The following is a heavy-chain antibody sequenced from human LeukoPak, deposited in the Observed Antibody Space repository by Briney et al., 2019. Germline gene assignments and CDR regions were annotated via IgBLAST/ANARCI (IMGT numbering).Heavy chain of an antibody. D-gene: IGHD4-17*01. Sequence: GGSLRLSCAASGFDLDDYAMHWVRQTLGKGLEWVSLISGDGYSTYYADSVKGRFTISRDHSKNSLYLQMSSLRSEDTALYYCAKVRSTVTYFWYFDTWGRGTLVTVSS. CDR2: ISGDGYST. CDR1: GFDLDDYA. CDR3: AKVRSTVTYFWYFDT. V-gene: IGHV3-43*02. J-gene: IGHJ2*01.